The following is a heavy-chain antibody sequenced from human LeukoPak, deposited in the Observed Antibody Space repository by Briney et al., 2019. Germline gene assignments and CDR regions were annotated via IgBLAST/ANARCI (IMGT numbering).Heavy chain of an antibody. CDR1: GFTFSSYA. Sequence: GGSLRLSCSASGFTFSSYAMHWVRQAPGKGLEYVSAIGSNGGSTYYADSVKGRFTISRDNSKNTLYLQMSSLRAEDTAVYYCAILGGSGTAIDYWGQGTLVTVSS. V-gene: IGHV3-64D*06. D-gene: IGHD3-10*01. J-gene: IGHJ4*02. CDR2: IGSNGGST. CDR3: AILGGSGTAIDY.